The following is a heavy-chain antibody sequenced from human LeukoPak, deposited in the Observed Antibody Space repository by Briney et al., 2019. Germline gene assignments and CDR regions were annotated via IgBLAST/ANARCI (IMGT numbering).Heavy chain of an antibody. V-gene: IGHV4-61*02. CDR2: IYTSGST. CDR3: ARTGRSTSTNYYYYYMDV. D-gene: IGHD2-2*01. Sequence: PSETLSLTCTVSGGSISSGGYYWSWIRQPAGKGLEWIGRIYTSGSTNYNPSLKSRVTMSVDTSKNLFSLKLSSVTAADTAVYYCARTGRSTSTNYYYYYMDVWGKGTTVTVSS. CDR1: GGSISSGGYY. J-gene: IGHJ6*03.